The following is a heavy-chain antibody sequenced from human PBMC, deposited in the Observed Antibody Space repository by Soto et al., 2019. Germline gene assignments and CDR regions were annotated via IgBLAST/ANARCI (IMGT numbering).Heavy chain of an antibody. Sequence: SVNVSCKASGCTFSSYAISWLRQAPGQGLEWMGGIIPIFGTANYAQKFQGRVTITAEESTRTAYMELSSLTSEDTAVYYWARDSGSTYWGQGTLVTVSS. CDR3: ARDSGSTY. CDR2: IIPIFGTA. D-gene: IGHD2-15*01. J-gene: IGHJ4*02. V-gene: IGHV1-69*13. CDR1: GCTFSSYA.